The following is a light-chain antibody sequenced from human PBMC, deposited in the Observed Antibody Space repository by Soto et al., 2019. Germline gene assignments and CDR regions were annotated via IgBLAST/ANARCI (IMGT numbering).Light chain of an antibody. J-gene: IGLJ2*01. CDR3: SSYRGSNTVV. CDR1: SSNIGSNY. CDR2: NAF. V-gene: IGLV1-47*02. Sequence: QSVLTQPPSASGTPGQRVTISCSGSSSNIGSNYVYWYQQLPGRAPKLMIYNAFDRPSGVSNRFSGSKSGNTASLTISGLQAEDEAEYYCSSYRGSNTVVFGGGTKLTVL.